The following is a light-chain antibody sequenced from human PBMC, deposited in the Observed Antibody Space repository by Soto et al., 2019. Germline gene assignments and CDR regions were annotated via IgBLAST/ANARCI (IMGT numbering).Light chain of an antibody. CDR1: QSISSW. CDR2: KAS. CDR3: QQYNSYSYT. J-gene: IGKJ2*01. Sequence: DIQMTQSPSTLSASLGDRVTITCRASQSISSWLARYQQKPGKAPKLLIYKASSRDTGVPSRFSGSGSGTDFTLTISSLQPDDFAAYYCQQYNSYSYTFGQGTKLEIK. V-gene: IGKV1-5*03.